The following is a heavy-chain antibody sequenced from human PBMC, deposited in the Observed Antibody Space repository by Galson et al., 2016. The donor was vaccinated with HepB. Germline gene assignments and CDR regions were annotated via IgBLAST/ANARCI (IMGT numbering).Heavy chain of an antibody. CDR3: ASEELGRWGPGFDY. D-gene: IGHD3-10*01. CDR1: GGSISSDGHY. J-gene: IGHJ4*02. CDR2: IYYSGST. V-gene: IGHV4-31*03. Sequence: TLSLTCTVSGGSISSDGHYWSWIRQHPGKGLEWIGYIYYSGSTYYNSSLKSRVTISVDTSKNQFSLRLSSVTAADTAVYYCASEELGRWGPGFDYWGQGTLVTVSS.